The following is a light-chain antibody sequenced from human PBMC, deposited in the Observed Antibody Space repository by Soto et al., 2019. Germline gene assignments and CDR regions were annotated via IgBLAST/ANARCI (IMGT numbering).Light chain of an antibody. CDR2: DAS. J-gene: IGKJ4*01. CDR3: QQYNSYLT. Sequence: DIQMTQSPSTLSASVGARVTITCRASQSISSWLAWYQQKPGKAPKFLIYDASSLESGVPSRFSGSGSGTEFSLTISSLQPDDFATYYCQQYNSYLTFGGGTKVEIK. CDR1: QSISSW. V-gene: IGKV1-5*01.